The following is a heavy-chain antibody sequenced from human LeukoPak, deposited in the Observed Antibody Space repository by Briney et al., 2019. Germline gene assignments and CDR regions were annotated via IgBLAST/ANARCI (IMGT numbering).Heavy chain of an antibody. CDR3: AKRGTAAAASFDY. V-gene: IGHV3-23*01. Sequence: PGGSLRLSCAASGFTFSSYAMSWVRQAPGKGLEWVSTISGNGDYTYYADSVKGRFTISRDNSKNTLYLQMNSLRADDTAVYYCAKRGTAAAASFDYWGQGTLVSVSS. CDR2: ISGNGDYT. J-gene: IGHJ4*02. D-gene: IGHD6-13*01. CDR1: GFTFSSYA.